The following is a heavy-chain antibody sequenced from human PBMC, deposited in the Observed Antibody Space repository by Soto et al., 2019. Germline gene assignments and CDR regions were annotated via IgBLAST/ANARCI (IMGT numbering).Heavy chain of an antibody. CDR3: ASNGPGARFDP. V-gene: IGHV1-2*02. CDR2: INPNNGAT. CDR1: RYIFTAYF. J-gene: IGHJ5*02. Sequence: QVQLVQSGAEVKKPGASVKVSCKAPRYIFTAYFMHWVRQAPGQGLEWMGWINPNNGATHYGLSFQGRVIMARETSLSAAYMERSSMRSDDTAVYYCASNGPGARFDPWGQGTLVIVSS.